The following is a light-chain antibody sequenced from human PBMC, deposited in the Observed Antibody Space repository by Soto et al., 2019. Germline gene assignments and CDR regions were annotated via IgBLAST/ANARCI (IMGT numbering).Light chain of an antibody. J-gene: IGKJ4*01. CDR3: QQSYRTPT. Sequence: DIQMTQSPSSLSASVGDRVTITCRAGQSISNYLNWYLQKPGKAPKLLIYAASRLQSGVPSRFSGSGSGTDFTLTISTLQPEDFATYYCQQSYRTPTFGGGTKVEVK. CDR1: QSISNY. V-gene: IGKV1-39*01. CDR2: AAS.